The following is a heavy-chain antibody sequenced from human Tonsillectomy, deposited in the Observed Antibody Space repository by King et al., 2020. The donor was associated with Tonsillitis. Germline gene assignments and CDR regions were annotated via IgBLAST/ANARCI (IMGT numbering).Heavy chain of an antibody. CDR1: GFVFGSYG. CDR2: IRYDGSNN. J-gene: IGHJ5*02. V-gene: IGHV3-30*02. Sequence: VQLVESGGGVVQPGGSLRLSCAPSGFVFGSYGMHWVRQAPGKGLEWVAFIRYDGSNNYDADAVKGRFTISRDNSKNTLYLQKNSLRAEDTAVYYCAKRGGYGDYGWFDPWGQGTLVTVSS. D-gene: IGHD4-17*01. CDR3: AKRGGYGDYGWFDP.